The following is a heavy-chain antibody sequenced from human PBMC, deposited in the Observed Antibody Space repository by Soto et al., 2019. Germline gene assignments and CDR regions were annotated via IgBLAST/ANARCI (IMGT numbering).Heavy chain of an antibody. J-gene: IGHJ4*02. CDR1: GYTFTSYG. CDR2: INAGNGYT. V-gene: IGHV1-18*01. CDR3: VQTTGWPGFDF. D-gene: IGHD6-19*01. Sequence: GASVKVSCKASGYTFTSYGISWVRQAPGQRLEWMGWINAGNGYTKYSQKFQGRVTISRDTSKNTLYLQMNSLRAEDTAVYYCVQTTGWPGFDFWGQGTLVTVSS.